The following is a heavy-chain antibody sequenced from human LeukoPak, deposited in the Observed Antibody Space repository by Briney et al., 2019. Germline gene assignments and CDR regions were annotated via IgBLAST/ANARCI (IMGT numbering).Heavy chain of an antibody. CDR3: ASIPGSGYSYGPDY. CDR2: INAGSGNT. Sequence: ASVKVSCKASGYTFSNYAMHWVRQAPGKRLEWMGWINAGSGNTKYSQKFQGRVTITRDTSASTAYMELSRLRSDDTAVYYCASIPGSGYSYGPDYWGQGTLVTVSS. J-gene: IGHJ4*02. D-gene: IGHD5-18*01. V-gene: IGHV1-3*01. CDR1: GYTFSNYA.